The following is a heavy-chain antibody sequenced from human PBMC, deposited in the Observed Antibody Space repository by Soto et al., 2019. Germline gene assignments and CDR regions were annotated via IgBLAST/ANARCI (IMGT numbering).Heavy chain of an antibody. J-gene: IGHJ5*02. D-gene: IGHD3-16*02. CDR1: GYTFTSYY. CDR3: ARESPTLYVWGSYRYSWFDP. Sequence: QVQLVQSGAEVKKPGASVKVSCKASGYTFTSYYMHWVRQAPGQGLEWMGIINPSGGSTSYAQKFQGRVTMTRDTSTSTVYMELSSLRSEDTAVYYCARESPTLYVWGSYRYSWFDPWGQGTLVTVSS. CDR2: INPSGGST. V-gene: IGHV1-46*01.